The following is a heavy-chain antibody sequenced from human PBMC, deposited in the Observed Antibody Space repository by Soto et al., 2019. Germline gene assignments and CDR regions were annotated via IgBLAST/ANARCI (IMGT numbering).Heavy chain of an antibody. D-gene: IGHD3-22*01. CDR1: GFKISSSS. CDR3: ARYHYDSSGYDGMDV. J-gene: IGHJ6*02. V-gene: IGHV3-48*02. Sequence: EVQLVESGGGLGQPGGSLRLSCAAFGFKISSSSMNWVRQAPGRGLEWVAYISDSGSNTLYADSVKGRFTVSRDTAKNSLYLPMCGLRDEDRAVYYCARYHYDSSGYDGMDVWGQGTTVTVSS. CDR2: ISDSGSNT.